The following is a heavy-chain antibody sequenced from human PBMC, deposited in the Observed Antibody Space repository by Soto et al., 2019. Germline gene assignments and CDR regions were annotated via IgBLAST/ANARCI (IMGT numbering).Heavy chain of an antibody. D-gene: IGHD3-9*01. V-gene: IGHV4-39*07. J-gene: IGHJ4*02. CDR2: IYYSGST. CDR1: GGSISSSSYY. CDR3: ARVRYFDWLLYY. Sequence: SETLSLTCTVSGGSISSSSYYWGWIRQPPGKGLEWIGSIYYSGSTYYNPSLKSRVTISVDTAKNQFSLKLSSVTAADTAVYYCARVRYFDWLLYYWGQGTLVTVSS.